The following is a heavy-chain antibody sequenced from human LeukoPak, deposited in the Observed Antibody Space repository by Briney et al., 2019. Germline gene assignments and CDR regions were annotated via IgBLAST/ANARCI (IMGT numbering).Heavy chain of an antibody. Sequence: LXLSCAASGFTFSSYAMHWVRQAPGKGLEWVAVISYDGSNKYYADSVKGRFTISRDNSKNTLYLQMNSLRAEDTAVYYCARAGIAAGLFDYWGQGTLVTVSS. J-gene: IGHJ4*02. D-gene: IGHD6-13*01. CDR2: ISYDGSNK. CDR1: GFTFSSYA. CDR3: ARAGIAAGLFDY. V-gene: IGHV3-30*04.